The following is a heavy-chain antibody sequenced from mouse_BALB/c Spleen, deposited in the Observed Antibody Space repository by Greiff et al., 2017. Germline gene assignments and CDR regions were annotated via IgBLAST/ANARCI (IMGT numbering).Heavy chain of an antibody. CDR1: GFTFSDYY. CDR3: ARVLYRYDVAWFAY. Sequence: EVKLMESGGGLVKPGGSLKLSCAASGFTFSDYYMSWVRQTPEKRLEWVATISDGGSYTYYPDSVKGRFTISRDNAKNNLYLQMSSLKSEDTAMYYCARVLYRYDVAWFAYWGQGTLVTVSA. J-gene: IGHJ3*01. V-gene: IGHV5-4*02. D-gene: IGHD2-14*01. CDR2: ISDGGSYT.